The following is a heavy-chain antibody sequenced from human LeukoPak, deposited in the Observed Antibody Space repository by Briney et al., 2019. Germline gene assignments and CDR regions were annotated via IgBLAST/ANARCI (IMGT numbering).Heavy chain of an antibody. CDR3: ARGGYDILTGYLRRGYYMDV. Sequence: ASVKVSCKASGGTFSSYAISWVRQAPGQGLEWMGGIIPIFGTANYAQKFQGRVTITTDESTSTAYMELSSLRSEDTAVYYCARGGYDILTGYLRRGYYMDVWGKGTTVTVSS. CDR2: IIPIFGTA. V-gene: IGHV1-69*05. J-gene: IGHJ6*03. CDR1: GGTFSSYA. D-gene: IGHD3-9*01.